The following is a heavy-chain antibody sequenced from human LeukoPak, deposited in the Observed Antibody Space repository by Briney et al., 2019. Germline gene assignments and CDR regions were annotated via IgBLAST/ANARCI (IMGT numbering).Heavy chain of an antibody. V-gene: IGHV1-69*13. CDR3: ARGHCSSTSCYPVYYFDY. CDR2: IIPIFGTA. J-gene: IGHJ4*02. Sequence: ASVKVSCKASGCTFSSYAISWVRQAPGQGLEWMGGIIPIFGTANYAQKFQGRVTITADESTSTAYMELSSLRSEDTAVYYCARGHCSSTSCYPVYYFDYWGQGTLVTVSS. D-gene: IGHD2-2*01. CDR1: GCTFSSYA.